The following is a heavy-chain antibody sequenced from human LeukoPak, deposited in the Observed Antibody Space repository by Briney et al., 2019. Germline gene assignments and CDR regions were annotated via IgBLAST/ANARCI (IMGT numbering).Heavy chain of an antibody. V-gene: IGHV4-61*02. CDR2: IYTSGST. Sequence: SQTLSLTCTVSGGSISSGSYYWSWIRQPAGKGLEWIGRIYTSGSTNYNPSLKSRVTISVDTSKNQFSLKLSSVTAADTAVYYCAKEGNCGSGHYGMDVWGQGTTVTVSS. J-gene: IGHJ6*01. D-gene: IGHD2-2*01. CDR3: AKEGNCGSGHYGMDV. CDR1: GGSISSGSYY.